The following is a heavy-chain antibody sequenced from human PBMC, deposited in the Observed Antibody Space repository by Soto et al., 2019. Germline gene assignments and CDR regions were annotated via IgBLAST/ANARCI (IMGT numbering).Heavy chain of an antibody. CDR2: ISGYSGNT. Sequence: QVQLVQSGPEVKKPGASVKVSCKASGYTLISYGVSWVRQAPGQGLEWMGWISGYSGNTNYAQKFQGRVTMTRDTATNTAYMELRSLTSGDTAVYSCATGGGMTLFGELIENWFDPWGQGTLVTVSS. D-gene: IGHD3-3*01. J-gene: IGHJ5*02. CDR1: GYTLISYG. V-gene: IGHV1-18*04. CDR3: ATGGGMTLFGELIENWFDP.